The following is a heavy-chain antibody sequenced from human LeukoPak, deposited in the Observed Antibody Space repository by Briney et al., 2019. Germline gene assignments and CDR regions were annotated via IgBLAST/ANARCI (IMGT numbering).Heavy chain of an antibody. CDR2: FFYSGST. Sequence: SETLSLTCSVSGGSLDPYYWSWIRQPPGKGLEWIGYFFYSGSTNYNPSFNSRVIISIDTAKNQISLSLSSVTAADTAVYYCARDRDEGFDLWGRGTLVTVSS. V-gene: IGHV4-59*12. J-gene: IGHJ2*01. CDR3: ARDRDEGFDL. CDR1: GGSLDPYY.